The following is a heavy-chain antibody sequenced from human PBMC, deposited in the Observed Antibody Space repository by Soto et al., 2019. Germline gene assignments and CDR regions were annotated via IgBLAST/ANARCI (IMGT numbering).Heavy chain of an antibody. CDR1: GASITYGAYS. CDR2: INHLETT. Sequence: PSETLSLTCTVSGASITYGAYSWSWIRQTPGKGLEWIGYINHLETTFYNPSFESRLTLSIDRTKNQFSLNLKSMSAADRAVYFCARGAGSDSLDYWGQGILVTVSS. J-gene: IGHJ4*02. V-gene: IGHV4-30-2*01. CDR3: ARGAGSDSLDY. D-gene: IGHD6-13*01.